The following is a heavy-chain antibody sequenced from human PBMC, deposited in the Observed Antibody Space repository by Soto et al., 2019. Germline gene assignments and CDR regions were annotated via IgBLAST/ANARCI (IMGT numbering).Heavy chain of an antibody. D-gene: IGHD3-10*01. CDR2: IYPGDSDT. CDR3: ARVSPRYYGSGIYYLGEASAYCCMHV. V-gene: IGHV5-51*01. CDR1: GYSFTSYW. J-gene: IGHJ6*02. Sequence: GESLKISCKGSGYSFTSYWIGWVRQMPGKGLEWMGIIYPGDSDTRYSPSFQGQVTISADKSISTAYLQWSSLKASDTAMYYCARVSPRYYGSGIYYLGEASAYCCMHVWGQGTTVTVSS.